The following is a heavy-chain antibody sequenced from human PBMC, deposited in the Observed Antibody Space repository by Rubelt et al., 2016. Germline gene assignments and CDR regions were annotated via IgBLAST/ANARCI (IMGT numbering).Heavy chain of an antibody. CDR1: AGSFSGSY. V-gene: IGHV4-34*02. D-gene: IGHD3-3*01. J-gene: IGHJ4*02. CDR2: INHIGST. Sequence: QVQLQQWGAGLLRPSATLSLTCAVYAGSFSGSYWSWIRQPPGKGLEWLGEINHIGSTDYNPSLKSRVTISVDTSKNQFSLKLTSVNAADAAVDVCARRAIYVIFGVVTPGCFDYWGQGTLVTVSS. CDR3: ARRAIYVIFGVVTPGCFDY.